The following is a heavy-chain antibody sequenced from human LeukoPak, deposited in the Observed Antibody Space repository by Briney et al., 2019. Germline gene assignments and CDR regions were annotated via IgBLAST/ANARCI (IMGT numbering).Heavy chain of an antibody. CDR2: IFYSGST. CDR3: ARRIVGSGAYYYYYYMDV. V-gene: IGHV4-59*01. D-gene: IGHD1-26*01. Sequence: PSETLSLTCTVSGVSISGYYWSWIRQPPGKGLEWIGYIFYSGSTNYNPSLKSRVTISVDTSKNQFSLKLSSVTAADTAVYYCARRIVGSGAYYYYYYMDVWGKGTTVTVSS. J-gene: IGHJ6*03. CDR1: GVSISGYY.